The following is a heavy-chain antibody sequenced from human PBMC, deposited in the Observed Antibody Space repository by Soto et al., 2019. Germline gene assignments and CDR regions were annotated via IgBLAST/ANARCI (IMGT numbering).Heavy chain of an antibody. D-gene: IGHD1-26*01. CDR2: VYYTGTT. J-gene: IGHJ4*02. CDR3: ARGRRWDGGGWGLDY. V-gene: IGHV4-59*07. Sequence: QVHLQESGPGLVKPSDTLSLTCTVSGASITGYYWSWIRQPPGKGLEWIGYVYYTGTTNYSPSLQSRVAISVVPSKKQFSLSLNSVTATDTAVYYCARGRRWDGGGWGLDYWGQGALVSVSS. CDR1: GASITGYY.